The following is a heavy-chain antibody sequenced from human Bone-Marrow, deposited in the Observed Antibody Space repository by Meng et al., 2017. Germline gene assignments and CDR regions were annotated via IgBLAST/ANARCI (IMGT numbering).Heavy chain of an antibody. CDR3: ATRGNPYLNC. CDR1: RYTLTSDG. Sequence: QGQLVQLGAEVKKPGASVKVSCNASRYTLTSDGFSWVRQAPGQGLEWMGWINRYSGNTDYAQKFQGRVTMTTDTSTSTAYMELTSLRSDDTAVYYCATRGNPYLNCWGQGTLVTVSS. V-gene: IGHV1-18*01. CDR2: INRYSGNT. J-gene: IGHJ4*02.